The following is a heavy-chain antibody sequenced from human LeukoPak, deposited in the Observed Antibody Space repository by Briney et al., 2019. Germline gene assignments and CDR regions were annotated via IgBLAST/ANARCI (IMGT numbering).Heavy chain of an antibody. CDR2: INPSGGST. J-gene: IGHJ4*02. Sequence: ASVTVSCKASGYTFTSYYMHWLRQAPGQGLEWMGIINPSGGSTSYAQKLQGRVTMTRDTSTSTVYMELSSLRSEDTAVYYCARERGGSGWYEYYFDYWGQGTLVTVSS. D-gene: IGHD6-19*01. CDR1: GYTFTSYY. V-gene: IGHV1-46*01. CDR3: ARERGGSGWYEYYFDY.